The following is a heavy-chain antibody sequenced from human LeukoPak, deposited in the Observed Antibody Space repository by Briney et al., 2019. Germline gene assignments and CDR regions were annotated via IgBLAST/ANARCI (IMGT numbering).Heavy chain of an antibody. D-gene: IGHD3-22*01. V-gene: IGHV3-53*01. CDR3: AREVDYYDSSGYYSSRYFQH. Sequence: GGSLRLSCAASGFTVSSNYMSWVRKAPGKGLEWVSVIYSGGSTYYADSVKGRFTISRDNSKNTLYLQMNSLRAEDTAVYYCAREVDYYDSSGYYSSRYFQHWGQGTLVTVSS. CDR1: GFTVSSNY. CDR2: IYSGGST. J-gene: IGHJ1*01.